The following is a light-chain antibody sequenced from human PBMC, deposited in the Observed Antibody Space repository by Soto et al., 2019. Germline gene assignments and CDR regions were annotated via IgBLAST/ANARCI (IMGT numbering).Light chain of an antibody. CDR1: QSVSSSY. J-gene: IGKJ1*01. Sequence: EIVLTQSPGTLSLSPGERAILSCRASQSVSSSYLAWYRQKPGQAPSLLIYGASNRATGIPDRFSGSGSVTDFTLTISRLEPEDFAVYYCQQYGSSPRTFGQGTKVDIK. V-gene: IGKV3-20*01. CDR3: QQYGSSPRT. CDR2: GAS.